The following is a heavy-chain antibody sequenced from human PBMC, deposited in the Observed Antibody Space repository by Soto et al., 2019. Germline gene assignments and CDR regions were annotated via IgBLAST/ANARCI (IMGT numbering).Heavy chain of an antibody. J-gene: IGHJ6*03. CDR3: AILNRLGIYYYYYMDV. Sequence: ASVKVSCKASGYTFTSYDINWVRQATGQGLEWMGWMNPNSGNTGYAQKFQGRVTMTRNTSISTAYMELSSLRSEDTAVYYCAILNRLGIYYYYYMDVWGKGTTVTVSS. V-gene: IGHV1-8*01. CDR2: MNPNSGNT. D-gene: IGHD7-27*01. CDR1: GYTFTSYD.